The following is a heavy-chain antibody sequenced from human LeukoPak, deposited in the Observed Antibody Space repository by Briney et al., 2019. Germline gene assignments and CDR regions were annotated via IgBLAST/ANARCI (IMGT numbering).Heavy chain of an antibody. CDR3: ARDPPFIVVVVAATPDDY. CDR1: GYTFTSYG. D-gene: IGHD2-15*01. V-gene: IGHV1-18*01. Sequence: ASVKVSCKASGYTFTSYGSSWVRQAPGQGLEWMGWISAYNGNTNYAQKLQGRVTMTTDTSTSTAYMELRSLRSDDTAVYYCARDPPFIVVVVAATPDDYWGQGTLVTVSS. CDR2: ISAYNGNT. J-gene: IGHJ4*02.